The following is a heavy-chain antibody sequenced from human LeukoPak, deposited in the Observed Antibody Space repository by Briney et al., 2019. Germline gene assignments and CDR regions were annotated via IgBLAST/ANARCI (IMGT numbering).Heavy chain of an antibody. CDR2: ISNYDGRK. V-gene: IGHV1-18*04. J-gene: IGHJ4*02. D-gene: IGHD1-14*01. Sequence: ASVKVSCKASGYTFTSYYMHWVRQVPGRGLEWMGWISNYDGRKNFAQNFQGRVTLTTDTSTGTAYMELRSLRPDDTAIYYCARDYLEAEGQTEDLFDYWGQGTLVTVSS. CDR1: GYTFTSYY. CDR3: ARDYLEAEGQTEDLFDY.